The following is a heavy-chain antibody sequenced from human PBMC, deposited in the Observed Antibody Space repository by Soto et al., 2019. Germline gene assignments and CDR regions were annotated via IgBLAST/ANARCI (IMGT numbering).Heavy chain of an antibody. J-gene: IGHJ4*02. V-gene: IGHV4-34*01. Sequence: QVQLQQWGAGLLEPSETLSLTCAVYGGSLSGYYWSWIRQSPGKGLEWIGEINHSGSTIYNPSLKSRINLSVDTPRNQFSRSWSFVTAADTAVYYCARRPLNYDLWSGTAKPFDYWGQGTLVTVSS. CDR2: INHSGST. D-gene: IGHD3-3*01. CDR3: ARRPLNYDLWSGTAKPFDY. CDR1: GGSLSGYY.